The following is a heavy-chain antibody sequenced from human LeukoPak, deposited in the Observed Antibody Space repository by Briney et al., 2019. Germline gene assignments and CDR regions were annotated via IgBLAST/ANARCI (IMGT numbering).Heavy chain of an antibody. V-gene: IGHV3-21*01. CDR2: ISSSSSYI. J-gene: IGHJ4*02. CDR1: GFTFSSYS. Sequence: GGSLRLSCAASGFTFSSYSMNWVRQAPGKGLEWVSSISSSSSYIYYADSVKGRFTISRDNAKNSLYLQMNSLRAEDTAVYYCALAGGSGSYFTVDYWGQGTLVTVSS. D-gene: IGHD3-10*01. CDR3: ALAGGSGSYFTVDY.